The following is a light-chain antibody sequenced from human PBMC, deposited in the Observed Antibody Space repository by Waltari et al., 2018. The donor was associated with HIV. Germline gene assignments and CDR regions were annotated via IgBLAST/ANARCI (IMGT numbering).Light chain of an antibody. CDR1: SPNIGSNT. CDR3: AAWDDSLNDHVV. Sequence: QSVLTQPPSASGTPGQRVTISCSGSSPNIGSNTVNWSQQLPGTAPKLLIYSNNQRPSGVPDRCSGSKSGTSASLAISGLQSEDEADYYCAAWDDSLNDHVVFGGGTKLTVL. J-gene: IGLJ2*01. CDR2: SNN. V-gene: IGLV1-44*01.